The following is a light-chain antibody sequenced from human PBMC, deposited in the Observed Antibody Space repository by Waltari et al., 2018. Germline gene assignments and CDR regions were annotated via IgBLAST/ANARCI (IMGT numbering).Light chain of an antibody. Sequence: DIQMTQSPSTLSASVGDRVTITCRASQSISSWLAWYQQKPGKAPKLLIYKECSLESGVPSRFSGSGSGTEFTLTISSLQPDDFATYYCQQYNSYLTFGGGTKVEIK. CDR2: KEC. CDR1: QSISSW. CDR3: QQYNSYLT. V-gene: IGKV1-5*03. J-gene: IGKJ4*01.